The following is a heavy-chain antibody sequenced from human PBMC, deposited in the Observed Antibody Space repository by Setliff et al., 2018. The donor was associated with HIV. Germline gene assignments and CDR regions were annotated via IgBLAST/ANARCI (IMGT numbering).Heavy chain of an antibody. CDR3: AREREAWSAYDS. CDR2: IHYNDGKT. D-gene: IGHD3-3*01. CDR1: GDSITNSMHY. J-gene: IGHJ5*02. Sequence: PSETLSLTCTVSGDSITNSMHYWSWIRQPPGKGLEFIGSIHYNDGKTYYNAALRSRVTISADTSKNQFSLRLSSETAADTAVYYCAREREAWSAYDSWGQGTLVTVSS. V-gene: IGHV4-39*02.